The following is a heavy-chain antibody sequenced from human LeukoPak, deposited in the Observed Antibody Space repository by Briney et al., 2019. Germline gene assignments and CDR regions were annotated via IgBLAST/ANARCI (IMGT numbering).Heavy chain of an antibody. CDR3: ARVTLGYSYGPPDS. CDR1: KFTFNNYA. Sequence: GGSLRLSCAASKFTFNNYAMTWVRQAPGKGLEWVSGLSSDGGRTYYADSVKGRFTISRDNPRNTLFLQMTSLSAQDTAVYYCARVTLGYSYGPPDSWGQGTLVTVSS. J-gene: IGHJ4*02. V-gene: IGHV3-23*01. CDR2: LSSDGGRT. D-gene: IGHD5-18*01.